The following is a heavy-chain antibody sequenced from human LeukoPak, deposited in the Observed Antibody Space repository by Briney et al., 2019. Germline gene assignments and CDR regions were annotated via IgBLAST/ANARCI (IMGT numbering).Heavy chain of an antibody. CDR2: ISGTGGNT. D-gene: IGHD1-26*01. CDR1: GFTFSNYA. J-gene: IGHJ4*02. V-gene: IGHV3-23*01. CDR3: AKAEVKSYYLFDY. Sequence: PGGSLRLSCAASGFTFSNYAMNWVRQAPGKGLEWASSISGTGGNTNYADSVKGRFTISRDNSKNALYLQMNSLRAEDTAIYYCAKAEVKSYYLFDYWGQGTLVTVSS.